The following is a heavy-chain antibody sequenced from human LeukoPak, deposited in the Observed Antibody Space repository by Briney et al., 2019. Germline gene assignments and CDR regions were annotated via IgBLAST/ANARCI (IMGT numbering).Heavy chain of an antibody. Sequence: RSSETLSLTCTVSGGSISSNAYYWAWIRQPPGKGLEWIGSIYSGVSTYYNPSLKSRVTISVDTSKNQFSLRLSSVTAADTALYYCAYSGSYGHLGYWGQGIPVTVSS. J-gene: IGHJ4*02. V-gene: IGHV4-39*01. CDR1: GGSISSNAYY. D-gene: IGHD1-26*01. CDR3: AYSGSYGHLGY. CDR2: IYSGVST.